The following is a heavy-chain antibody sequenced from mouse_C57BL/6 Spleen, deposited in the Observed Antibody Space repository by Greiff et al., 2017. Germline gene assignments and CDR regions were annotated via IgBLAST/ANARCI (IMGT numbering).Heavy chain of an antibody. D-gene: IGHD1-1*01. CDR3: ARSPNYYGSSYGYFDV. Sequence: QVQLQQPGTELVKPGASVKLSCKASGYTFTSYWMHWVKQRPGQGLEWIGNINPSNGGTHYNEKFKSKATLTVDKSSSTAYMQLSSLTSEDSAVYYWARSPNYYGSSYGYFDVWGTGTTVTVSS. CDR2: INPSNGGT. V-gene: IGHV1-53*01. CDR1: GYTFTSYW. J-gene: IGHJ1*03.